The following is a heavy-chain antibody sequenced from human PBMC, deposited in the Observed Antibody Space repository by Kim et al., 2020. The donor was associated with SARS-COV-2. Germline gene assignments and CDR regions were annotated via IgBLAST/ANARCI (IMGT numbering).Heavy chain of an antibody. J-gene: IGHJ6*02. CDR2: ISRNGGDT. D-gene: IGHD2-2*01. CDR1: GFTFSSYA. Sequence: GGSLRLSCSASGFTFSSYAMHWVRQAPGKGLEYISGISRNGGDTYYADSVKGRFTISRDNSKNTLYLQMSSLRAEDTAVYYCVKDFDCSSTSCPSYYYYCGVGDWGQGTPVTVSS. CDR3: VKDFDCSSTSCPSYYYYCGVGD. V-gene: IGHV3-64D*09.